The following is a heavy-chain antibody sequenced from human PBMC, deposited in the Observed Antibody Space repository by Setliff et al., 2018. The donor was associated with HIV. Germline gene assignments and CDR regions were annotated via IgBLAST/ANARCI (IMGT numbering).Heavy chain of an antibody. Sequence: PGESLKISCQGSGYSFSTYWIGWVRQMPGKGLEWMRIMYPGTSTTKYSPSFQGQVTISADKSISTTYLQWSSLKASDTAMYYCASLSGYSGDAFDVWGQGTMVTVSS. CDR1: GYSFSTYW. CDR2: MYPGTSTT. J-gene: IGHJ3*01. CDR3: ASLSGYSGDAFDV. D-gene: IGHD3-22*01. V-gene: IGHV5-51*01.